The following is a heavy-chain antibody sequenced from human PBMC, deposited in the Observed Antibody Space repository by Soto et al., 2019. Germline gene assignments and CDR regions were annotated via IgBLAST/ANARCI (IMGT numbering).Heavy chain of an antibody. V-gene: IGHV3-30*03. CDR1: GLTFRDSG. J-gene: IGHJ6*02. CDR2: ISFDGSER. Sequence: QVQLVESGGVVVQPGTSLRLSCVVSGLTFRDSGMHWVRQAPGKGLEWVAVISFDGSERHYRDSVKGRFSISRDNTRNTIYLQMNSLRGDDSAVYYCAHGKDGVRYYSGMDVWGQGSTVTVSS. CDR3: AHGKDGVRYYSGMDV. D-gene: IGHD2-21*01.